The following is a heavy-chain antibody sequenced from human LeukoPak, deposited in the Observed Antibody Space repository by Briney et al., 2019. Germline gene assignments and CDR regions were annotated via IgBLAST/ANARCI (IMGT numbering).Heavy chain of an antibody. CDR3: ARDLSSSSQLFDY. Sequence: GASVKVSCKASGYTFTNYGFSWVRQAPGQGLEWMGWISVYNGNTHYAQKLQGRVTLTTDTSTTTAYMELRSLRSDDTAVYYCARDLSSSSQLFDYWGQGALVTVSS. V-gene: IGHV1-18*01. CDR2: ISVYNGNT. J-gene: IGHJ4*02. D-gene: IGHD6-13*01. CDR1: GYTFTNYG.